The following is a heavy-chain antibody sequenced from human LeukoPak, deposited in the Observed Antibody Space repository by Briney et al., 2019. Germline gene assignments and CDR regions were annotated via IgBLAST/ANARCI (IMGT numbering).Heavy chain of an antibody. CDR1: GFTFSSYA. D-gene: IGHD6-13*01. CDR3: ARDPRLYSSSWQYYYYYNMDV. Sequence: GRSLRLSCAASGFTFSSYALHWVRQAPGKGLERVAVISYDGSNKYYADSVKGRFTISRDNSKNTLYLQMDSLRAEDTAVYYCARDPRLYSSSWQYYYYYNMDVWGQGTTVTVSS. CDR2: ISYDGSNK. J-gene: IGHJ6*02. V-gene: IGHV3-30-3*01.